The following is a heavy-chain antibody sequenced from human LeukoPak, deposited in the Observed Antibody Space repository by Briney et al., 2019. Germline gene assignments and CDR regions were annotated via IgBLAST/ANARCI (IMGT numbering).Heavy chain of an antibody. V-gene: IGHV1-2*02. CDR2: IIPNSGGT. J-gene: IGHJ4*02. CDR1: GYTFTGYQ. Sequence: ASVKVSCKASGYTFTGYQMHWVRQAPGQGLEWMGWIIPNSGGTNYAQKFQGRVTMTRDTSISTVYMELSRLRSEDTAVYYCARGDGSYSNFDYWGQGTLVTVSS. D-gene: IGHD1-26*01. CDR3: ARGDGSYSNFDY.